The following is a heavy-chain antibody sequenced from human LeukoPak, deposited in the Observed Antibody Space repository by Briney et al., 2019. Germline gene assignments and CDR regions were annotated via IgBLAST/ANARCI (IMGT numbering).Heavy chain of an antibody. CDR2: IKQDGSEK. D-gene: IGHD1-26*01. Sequence: GGSLRLSCAASGFTFSSYWMSWVRQAPGKGLEWVANIKQDGSEKYYVDSVKGRFTISRDNAKNSLYLQMNSLRAEDTAVYYCARVGHSGSYQYYFDYWGQGTLVTVSS. CDR1: GFTFSSYW. CDR3: ARVGHSGSYQYYFDY. V-gene: IGHV3-7*01. J-gene: IGHJ4*02.